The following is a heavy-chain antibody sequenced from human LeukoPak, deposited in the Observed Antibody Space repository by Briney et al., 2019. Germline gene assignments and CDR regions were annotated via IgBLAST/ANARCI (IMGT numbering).Heavy chain of an antibody. CDR1: GFTFDDYA. CDR3: AKDLTTGIAVPGILES. J-gene: IGHJ4*02. V-gene: IGHV3-9*01. CDR2: INWNSGSI. D-gene: IGHD6-19*01. Sequence: GGSLRLSCAASGFTFDDYAMHWVRQAPGKGLEWVSAINWNSGSIGYADSVKGRFTISRDNAKNSLYLQMNSLRAEDTALYYCAKDLTTGIAVPGILESWGQGTLVTVSS.